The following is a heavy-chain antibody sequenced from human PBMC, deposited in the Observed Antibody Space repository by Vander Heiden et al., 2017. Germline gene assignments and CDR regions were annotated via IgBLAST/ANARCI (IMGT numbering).Heavy chain of an antibody. V-gene: IGHV1-2*02. D-gene: IGHD5-12*01. J-gene: IGHJ3*02. CDR3: ARSGYDSDAFDI. Sequence: QVQLVQSGAEVEKPGASVKVSCKASGYTFTDHYMHWVRQDPGQGLEWMGKISPNSGGTYFAQKFQGRVTLTRDPSIGTAYMELNRLTSDDTAVYYCARSGYDSDAFDIWGQGTMVTVSS. CDR2: ISPNSGGT. CDR1: GYTFTDHY.